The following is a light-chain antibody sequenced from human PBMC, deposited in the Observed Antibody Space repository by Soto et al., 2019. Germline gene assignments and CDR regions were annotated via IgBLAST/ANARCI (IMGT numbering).Light chain of an antibody. CDR3: QQHRNSPGT. Sequence: EIVMTQSPGTLSLYPGERATLYCRASQSVSAKYLAWYQQKPGQAPTLLIYGASTRAAGIPDRFSGSGSGTDFTLTIRSLEPEDFAVYYCQQHRNSPGTFARGAKV. V-gene: IGKV3-20*01. J-gene: IGKJ4*02. CDR2: GAS. CDR1: QSVSAKY.